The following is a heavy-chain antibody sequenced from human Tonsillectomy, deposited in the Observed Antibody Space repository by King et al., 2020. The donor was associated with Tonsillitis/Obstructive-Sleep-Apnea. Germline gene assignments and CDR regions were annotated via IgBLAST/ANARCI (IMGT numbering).Heavy chain of an antibody. CDR2: IYYSGST. CDR3: ASLPSPTIRGFDP. D-gene: IGHD5-12*01. J-gene: IGHJ5*02. CDR1: GGSISSSNYY. Sequence: LQLQESGPGLVKPSETLSLTCTVSGGSISSSNYYWGWIRQPPGKGLEWIGSIYYSGSTYYNPSLKSRVTISVDTSKNQFSLKLSSVTAADTALYYCASLPSPTIRGFDPWGQGTLVTVSS. V-gene: IGHV4-39*01.